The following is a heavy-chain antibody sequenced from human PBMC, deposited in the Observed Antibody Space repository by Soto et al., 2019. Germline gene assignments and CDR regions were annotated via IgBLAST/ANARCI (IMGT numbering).Heavy chain of an antibody. V-gene: IGHV4-61*01. CDR2: IYYSGST. CDR1: GVSVSGGSYY. Sequence: SLTCTVSGVSVSGGSYYWSWIRQPPGKGLEWIGYIYYSGSTNYNPSLKSRVTISVDTSKNQFSLKLSSVTAADTAVHYCARGNGSAAAGFDPWGQGTLVTVPS. D-gene: IGHD6-13*01. J-gene: IGHJ5*02. CDR3: ARGNGSAAAGFDP.